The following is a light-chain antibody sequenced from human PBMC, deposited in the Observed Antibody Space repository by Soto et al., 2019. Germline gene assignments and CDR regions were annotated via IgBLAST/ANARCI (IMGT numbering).Light chain of an antibody. CDR1: QSVRSGR. CDR3: QEYDDSPPIT. CDR2: DAS. J-gene: IGKJ5*01. Sequence: EIVLTQSPDTLSLSPGERATLSCRASQSVRSGRLAWYQQTPGQAPRLVIFDASNRASGIPVRFSGSGSGTDFTLTITRLEPEDFAVYYCQEYDDSPPITFGLGTRLEIK. V-gene: IGKV3-20*01.